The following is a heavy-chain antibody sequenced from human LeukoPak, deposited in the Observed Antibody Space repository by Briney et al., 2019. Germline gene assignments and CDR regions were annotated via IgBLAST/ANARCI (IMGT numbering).Heavy chain of an antibody. V-gene: IGHV3-74*01. Sequence: GGSLRLSCAASGFTFSSYWMHWVRQAPGEGLVWVSRINSDGSSTSYADSVKGRFTISRDDAKNTLYLQMNSLRAEDTAVYYCARGSIAAAAPSDYWGQGTLVTVSS. CDR1: GFTFSSYW. D-gene: IGHD6-13*01. J-gene: IGHJ4*02. CDR2: INSDGSST. CDR3: ARGSIAAAAPSDY.